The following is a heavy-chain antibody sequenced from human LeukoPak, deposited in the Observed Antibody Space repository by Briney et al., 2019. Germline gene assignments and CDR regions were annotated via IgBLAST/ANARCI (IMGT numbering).Heavy chain of an antibody. D-gene: IGHD5-24*01. CDR3: AVATIKDYFDY. V-gene: IGHV3-48*03. J-gene: IGHJ4*02. CDR1: GFTFSSYE. CDR2: ISSSGSTI. Sequence: GALSLSFAASGFTFSSYEMNWVRPAPGKGLEWVSYISSSGSTIYYADSVKGRFTISRDNAKNSLYLQMNSLRAEDTAVYYCAVATIKDYFDYWGQGTLVTVSS.